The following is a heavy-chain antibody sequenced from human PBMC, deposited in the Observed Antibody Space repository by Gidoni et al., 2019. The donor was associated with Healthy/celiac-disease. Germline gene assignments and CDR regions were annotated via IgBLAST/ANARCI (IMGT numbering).Heavy chain of an antibody. CDR2: IYYRGST. CDR1: GGSRSSGDYY. Sequence: QVQLQESGPGLGKPAQTLSLNCTAPGGSRSSGDYYWSWIRQPPGKGLAWYGYIYYRGSTYYNPSLKSRVTIAVDTSKNQFSLKLSSVTAADTAVYYCARDTAMVKGFDYWGQGTLVTVSS. V-gene: IGHV4-30-4*01. CDR3: ARDTAMVKGFDY. J-gene: IGHJ4*02. D-gene: IGHD5-18*01.